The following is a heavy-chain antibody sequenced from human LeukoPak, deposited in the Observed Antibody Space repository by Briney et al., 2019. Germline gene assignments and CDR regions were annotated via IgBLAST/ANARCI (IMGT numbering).Heavy chain of an antibody. CDR3: ARDETRRFDY. Sequence: GGSLRLSCAASGFRFSNYWTTWVRQAPGKGLEWVANIKEDGSEKYYVDSVKGRFTISKDNAQNSLYLQMNSLRVEDTAVYYCARDETRRFDYWGQGTLVTVSS. V-gene: IGHV3-7*01. CDR1: GFRFSNYW. J-gene: IGHJ4*02. CDR2: IKEDGSEK.